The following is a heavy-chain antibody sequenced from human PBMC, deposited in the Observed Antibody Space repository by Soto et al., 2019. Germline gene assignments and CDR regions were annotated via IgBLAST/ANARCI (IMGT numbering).Heavy chain of an antibody. CDR2: ISAYNGNT. Sequence: GASVKVSCKASGYTFTSYGIIWVRQAPGQGLEWMGWISAYNGNTNYAQKLQGRVTMTTDTSTSTAYMELRSLRSDDTAVYYCARGSSSYCSSTSCYAGYGMDVWGQGITVTVSS. V-gene: IGHV1-18*01. CDR1: GYTFTSYG. D-gene: IGHD2-2*01. J-gene: IGHJ6*02. CDR3: ARGSSSYCSSTSCYAGYGMDV.